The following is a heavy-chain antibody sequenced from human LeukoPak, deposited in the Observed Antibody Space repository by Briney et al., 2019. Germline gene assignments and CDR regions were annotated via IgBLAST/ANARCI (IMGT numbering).Heavy chain of an antibody. J-gene: IGHJ4*02. Sequence: SETLSLTCAVYGGSFSGDYWSWIRQPPGKGLEWIGEINHSGSTNYNPSLKSRVTISVDTSKNQFSLKLSSVTAADTAVYYCAIGYQIATPSGRLGYRGQGTLVTVSS. CDR3: AIGYQIATPSGRLGY. V-gene: IGHV4-34*01. D-gene: IGHD6-19*01. CDR1: GGSFSGDY. CDR2: INHSGST.